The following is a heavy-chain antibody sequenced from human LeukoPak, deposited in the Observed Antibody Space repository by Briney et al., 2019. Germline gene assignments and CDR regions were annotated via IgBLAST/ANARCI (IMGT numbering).Heavy chain of an antibody. J-gene: IGHJ4*02. V-gene: IGHV5-51*01. Sequence: GESLQISCQGSGYSFSNYWIGWVRQTPGKGLEWMGIIYPADSDTRYSPSFQGQVTISADRSISAAYLQWSSLRASDTAIYYCARGNYGGRIPDYWGQGTLVTVSS. CDR2: IYPADSDT. CDR3: ARGNYGGRIPDY. CDR1: GYSFSNYW. D-gene: IGHD4-23*01.